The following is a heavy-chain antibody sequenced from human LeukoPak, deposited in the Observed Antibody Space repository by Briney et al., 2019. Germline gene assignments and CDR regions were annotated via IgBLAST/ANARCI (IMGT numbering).Heavy chain of an antibody. CDR3: ARDHLYDILTGYDAPTYFDY. V-gene: IGHV4-4*07. Sequence: SETLSLTCTVSGGSISSYYWSWIRQPAGKGLEWIGRIYTSGSTNYNPSLKSRVTMSVDTSKNQSSLKLSSVTAADTAVYYCARDHLYDILTGYDAPTYFDYWGQGTLVTVSS. CDR2: IYTSGST. D-gene: IGHD3-9*01. CDR1: GGSISSYY. J-gene: IGHJ4*02.